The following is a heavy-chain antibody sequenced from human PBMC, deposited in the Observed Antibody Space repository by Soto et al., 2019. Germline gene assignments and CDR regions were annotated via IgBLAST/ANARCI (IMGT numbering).Heavy chain of an antibody. CDR3: AKDTYYHDTTGYYVFDY. V-gene: IGHV3-30*18. CDR1: GFIFSTYG. J-gene: IGHJ4*02. D-gene: IGHD3-22*01. Sequence: GGSLRLSCAASGFIFSTYGIHWVRQAPGKGLEWVAVISYDGNNEHYADSVKGRFTISRDNSKNTLFLQMSSLGAEGTAVYYFAKDTYYHDTTGYYVFDYWGQGTLVTVSS. CDR2: ISYDGNNE.